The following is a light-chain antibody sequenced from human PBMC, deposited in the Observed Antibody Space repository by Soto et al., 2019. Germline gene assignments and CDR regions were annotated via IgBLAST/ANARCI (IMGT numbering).Light chain of an antibody. CDR2: GAS. CDR1: QSFRSSY. Sequence: EIVLTQSPGTLSLSPGERATLSCSASQSFRSSYLAWYQQKPGQAPRLLIYGASSRATGIPDRFSGSGSGTDFTLTISRLEPEDFAVYYCQHYGSSPLTFGGGTKVEIK. J-gene: IGKJ4*01. CDR3: QHYGSSPLT. V-gene: IGKV3-20*01.